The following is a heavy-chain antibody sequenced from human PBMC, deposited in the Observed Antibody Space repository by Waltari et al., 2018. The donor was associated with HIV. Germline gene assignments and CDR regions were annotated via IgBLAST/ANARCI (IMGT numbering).Heavy chain of an antibody. Sequence: EVQLVESGGGLIQPGGSLRLSCAPSGFTFSDYSLNWFRQAPGKGLEWISVISSSGRTIYYADSVKGRFTISRDNAKNSLGLQMNSLRDEDTAVYYCARGIELWSPFDYWGQGTLVTVSS. CDR2: ISSSGRTI. CDR1: GFTFSDYS. CDR3: ARGIELWSPFDY. J-gene: IGHJ4*02. V-gene: IGHV3-48*02. D-gene: IGHD5-18*01.